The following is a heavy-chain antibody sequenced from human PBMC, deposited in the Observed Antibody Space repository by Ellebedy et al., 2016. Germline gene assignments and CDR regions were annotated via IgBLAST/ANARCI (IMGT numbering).Heavy chain of an antibody. CDR1: GGSFSASY. D-gene: IGHD4-23*01. J-gene: IGHJ4*02. Sequence: SETLSLTCAVSGGSFSASYWTWVRRAPGKPLEWIGEVPHQGTTNYNPSLRGRAAISLDPSSQQFSLTLTSVTAADTAVYYCARDSGNSGGEVHFEYWGRGTLVTVSS. CDR2: VPHQGTT. CDR3: ARDSGNSGGEVHFEY. V-gene: IGHV4-34*01.